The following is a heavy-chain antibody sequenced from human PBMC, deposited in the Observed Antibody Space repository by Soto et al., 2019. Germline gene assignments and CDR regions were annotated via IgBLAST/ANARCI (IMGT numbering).Heavy chain of an antibody. CDR2: ISAYNSNT. D-gene: IGHD4-4*01. V-gene: IGHV1-18*01. J-gene: IGHJ6*02. Sequence: QVQLVPSGAEVKKPGASVKVSCQAPGYTFTSYGISWVRQAPGHGPGWSGTISAYNSNTNYAQQLQGRVTINTDTSASTAYMALRSVRSDDTAVYYCARTGYNSNSNYRDYNYYGMDVWGQGPTVTVS. CDR3: ARTGYNSNSNYRDYNYYGMDV. CDR1: GYTFTSYG.